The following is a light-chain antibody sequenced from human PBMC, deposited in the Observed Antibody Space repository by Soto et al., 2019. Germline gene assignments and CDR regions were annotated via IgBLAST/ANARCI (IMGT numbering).Light chain of an antibody. J-gene: IGKJ3*01. Sequence: DIVLTQSPATLSLSPGERATLSCRASQSVSSYLAWYQRKPGQAPRLLIYDASNRATGIPARFSGSGSGTDFTLTISSLEPEDFAVYYCQQRSNWPPVFTFGPGTKVDIK. V-gene: IGKV3-11*01. CDR1: QSVSSY. CDR2: DAS. CDR3: QQRSNWPPVFT.